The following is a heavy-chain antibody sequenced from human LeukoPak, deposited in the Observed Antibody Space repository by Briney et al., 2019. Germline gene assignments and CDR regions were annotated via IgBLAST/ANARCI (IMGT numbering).Heavy chain of an antibody. CDR1: GFSVSDYD. Sequence: PGGSLRLSCAASGFSVSDYDMSWIRQTPGKGLEWISYISSSGRLIKHLDSAKGRFTMSRDNAKNSLYLQMTSLRADDTAVYYCARDPGTTSDSWGQGTLVTVSS. J-gene: IGHJ5*02. D-gene: IGHD1-1*01. V-gene: IGHV3-11*04. CDR2: ISSSGRLI. CDR3: ARDPGTTSDS.